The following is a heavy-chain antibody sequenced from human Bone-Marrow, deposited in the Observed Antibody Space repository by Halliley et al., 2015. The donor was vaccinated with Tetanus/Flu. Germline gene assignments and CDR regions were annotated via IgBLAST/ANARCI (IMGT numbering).Heavy chain of an antibody. V-gene: IGHV4-4*02. CDR2: IFPSGST. D-gene: IGHD2-21*01. Sequence: IGEIFPSGSTNYTPSLRSRVPISVDTSKNQFSLKLSSVTAADTAVYYCARLGFCGADWWFPGSWGHGSLGSVS. CDR3: ARLGFCGADWWFPGS. J-gene: IGHJ5*01.